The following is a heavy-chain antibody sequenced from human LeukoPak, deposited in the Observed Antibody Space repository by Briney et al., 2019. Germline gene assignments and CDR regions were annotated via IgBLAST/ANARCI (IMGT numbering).Heavy chain of an antibody. CDR2: IYWDDDK. CDR1: GGSISSGSYY. Sequence: QTLSLACTVSGGSISSGSYYWSWIRQPPGKALEWLALIYWDDDKRYSPSLKSRLTITKDTSKNQVGLTMTNMDPVDTATYYCAHRRQTRVTTTTFDYWGQGTLVTVSS. CDR3: AHRRQTRVTTTTFDY. V-gene: IGHV2-5*08. D-gene: IGHD4-17*01. J-gene: IGHJ4*02.